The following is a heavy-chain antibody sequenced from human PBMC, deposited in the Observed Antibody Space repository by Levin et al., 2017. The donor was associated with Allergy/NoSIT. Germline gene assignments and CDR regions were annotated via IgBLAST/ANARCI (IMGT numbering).Heavy chain of an antibody. J-gene: IGHJ4*02. D-gene: IGHD3-22*01. CDR3: ARHESTVVTFDY. V-gene: IGHV4-59*08. CDR2: IFYSGIT. Sequence: SETLSLTCTVSGDSISSYYWSWIRQPPGKGLEWIGYIFYSGITNYNPSLKSRVTISIDTSKNQFSLKVSSVTAADTAIYFCARHESTVVTFDYWGQGTLVTVSS. CDR1: GDSISSYY.